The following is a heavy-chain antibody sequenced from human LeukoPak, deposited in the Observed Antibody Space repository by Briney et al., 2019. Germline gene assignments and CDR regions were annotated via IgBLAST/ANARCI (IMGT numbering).Heavy chain of an antibody. V-gene: IGHV3-23*01. Sequence: GGSLRLSCAASGLTFTTYAMTWVRQAPGKGLEWVSAISGSGGSTYYADSVKGRFTISRDIAKNTLYLQMNSLRAEDTGVYYCAKDHYWSIDYWGRGTLVTVSS. CDR2: ISGSGGST. D-gene: IGHD3-3*01. J-gene: IGHJ4*02. CDR1: GLTFTTYA. CDR3: AKDHYWSIDY.